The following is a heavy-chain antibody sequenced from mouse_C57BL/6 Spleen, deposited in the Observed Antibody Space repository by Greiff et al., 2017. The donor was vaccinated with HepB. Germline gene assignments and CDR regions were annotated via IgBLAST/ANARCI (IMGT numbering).Heavy chain of an antibody. CDR1: GFTFSDYG. CDR2: ISSGSSTI. CDR3: ARQGGYYGFYYYAMDY. V-gene: IGHV5-17*01. J-gene: IGHJ4*01. D-gene: IGHD1-1*01. Sequence: EVKVVESGGGLVKPGGSLKLSCAASGFTFSDYGMHWVRQAPEKGLEWVAYISSGSSTIYYADTVKGRFTISRDNAKNTLFLQMTSLRSEDTAMYYCARQGGYYGFYYYAMDYWGQGTSVTVSS.